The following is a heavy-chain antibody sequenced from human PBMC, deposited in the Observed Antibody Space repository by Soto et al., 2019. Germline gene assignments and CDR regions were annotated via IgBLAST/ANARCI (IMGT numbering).Heavy chain of an antibody. Sequence: GGSLRLSCAASGFTFSSYAMSWVRQAPGKGLEWVSAISGSGGSTYYADSVKGRFTISRDNSKNTLYLQMNSLRAEDTAVYYCAKDRDPTVTQSDPHYFDYWGQGTLVTVSS. V-gene: IGHV3-23*01. J-gene: IGHJ4*02. CDR3: AKDRDPTVTQSDPHYFDY. CDR1: GFTFSSYA. CDR2: ISGSGGST. D-gene: IGHD4-17*01.